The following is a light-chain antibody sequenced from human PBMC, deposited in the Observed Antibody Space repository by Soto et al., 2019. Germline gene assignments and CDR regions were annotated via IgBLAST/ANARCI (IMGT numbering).Light chain of an antibody. V-gene: IGLV4-69*01. CDR2: LNSDGSH. Sequence: QAVVTQSPSASASLGASVNLTCTLSSGHSSYAIAWHQQQPEKGPRYLMKLNSDGSHSMGGGIPDRFSGSSSGAERYLTISSRQSEDEADYYCQTWGSGIVVFGGGTKLTVL. CDR1: SGHSSYA. CDR3: QTWGSGIVV. J-gene: IGLJ2*01.